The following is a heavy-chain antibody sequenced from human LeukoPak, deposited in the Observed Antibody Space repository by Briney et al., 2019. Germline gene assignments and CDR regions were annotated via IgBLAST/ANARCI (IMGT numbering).Heavy chain of an antibody. CDR1: GFTFSRYA. CDR3: ARPTVTIRSAFDI. J-gene: IGHJ3*02. Sequence: GGSLRLSCAASGFTFSRYAMSWVRQAPGKGLEWVSAISGSGGSTYYADSVKGRFTISRDNSKNTLYLQMNSLRAEDTAVYYCARPTVTIRSAFDIWGPGTMVTVSS. V-gene: IGHV3-23*01. D-gene: IGHD4-17*01. CDR2: ISGSGGST.